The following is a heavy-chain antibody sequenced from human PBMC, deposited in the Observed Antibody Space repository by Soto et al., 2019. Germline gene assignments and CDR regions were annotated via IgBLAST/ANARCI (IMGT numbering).Heavy chain of an antibody. V-gene: IGHV3-11*04. CDR3: ARAIRGYGAYGGY. J-gene: IGHJ4*02. CDR1: GFTFSDYY. D-gene: IGHD5-12*01. Sequence: QVQLVESGGDLVKPGGSLRLSCAASGFTFSDYYMSWIRQTPGKGLEWVSYITQSGHATQYADAVRGRFTISRYNNKNPLYLQMNSLRVEDTGVYYCARAIRGYGAYGGYLGQGALVTVSS. CDR2: ITQSGHAT.